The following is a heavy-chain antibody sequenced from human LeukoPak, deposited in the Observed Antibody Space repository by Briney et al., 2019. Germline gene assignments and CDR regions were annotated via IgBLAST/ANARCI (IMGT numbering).Heavy chain of an antibody. J-gene: IGHJ4*02. V-gene: IGHV3-23*01. D-gene: IGHD1-26*01. CDR1: GFTFSSSA. CDR3: AKELESWEIFEY. CDR2: IGGGGTGT. Sequence: GGSLRLSCAASGFTFSSSAMSWVRQVPGKGLEWVSGIGGGGTGTHYADSVKGRFTVSRDNSRNTLYLQMNSLRAEDTALYYCAKELESWEIFEYWGQGTLVTVSS.